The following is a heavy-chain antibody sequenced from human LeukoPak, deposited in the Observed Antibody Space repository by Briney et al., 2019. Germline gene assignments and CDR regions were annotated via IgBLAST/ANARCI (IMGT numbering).Heavy chain of an antibody. CDR2: IYPGDSDT. J-gene: IGHJ6*03. D-gene: IGHD2-8*01. V-gene: IGHV5-51*01. CDR1: GYSFTSYW. Sequence: PGESLKISCKGSGYSFTSYWIGWVRQMPGKGLEWMGIIYPGDSDTRYSPSFQGQVTISADKSISTAYLQWSSLKASDTAMYYCARHRGQLGYCTNGVCYHYYMDAWGKGTTVTVSS. CDR3: ARHRGQLGYCTNGVCYHYYMDA.